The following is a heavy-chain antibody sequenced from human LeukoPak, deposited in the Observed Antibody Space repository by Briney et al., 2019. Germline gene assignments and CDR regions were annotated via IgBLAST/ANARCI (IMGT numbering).Heavy chain of an antibody. CDR3: ARDYRGRYCSGGSCYVDWFDP. CDR2: IYYSGST. V-gene: IGHV4-59*12. D-gene: IGHD2-15*01. Sequence: PSETLSLTCTVSGGSISSYYWSWIRQPPGKGLEWIGYIYYSGSTNYNPSLKSRVTMSVDTSKNQFSLKLSSVTAADTAVYYCARDYRGRYCSGGSCYVDWFDPWGQGTLVTVSS. CDR1: GGSISSYY. J-gene: IGHJ5*02.